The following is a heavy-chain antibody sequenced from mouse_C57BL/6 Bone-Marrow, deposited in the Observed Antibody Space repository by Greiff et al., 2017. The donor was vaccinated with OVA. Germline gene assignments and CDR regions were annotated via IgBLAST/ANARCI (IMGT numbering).Heavy chain of an antibody. J-gene: IGHJ2*01. CDR2: IYPGDGDT. CDR3: ARHEDGYYASYFDY. D-gene: IGHD2-3*01. V-gene: IGHV1-82*01. Sequence: VQLQQSGPELVKPGASVKISCKASGYAFSSSWMNWVKHRPGKGLEWIGRIYPGDGDTNYNGKFKGKATLTADKSSSTAYMQLSSLTSEDSAVYFCARHEDGYYASYFDYWGQGTTLTVSS. CDR1: GYAFSSSW.